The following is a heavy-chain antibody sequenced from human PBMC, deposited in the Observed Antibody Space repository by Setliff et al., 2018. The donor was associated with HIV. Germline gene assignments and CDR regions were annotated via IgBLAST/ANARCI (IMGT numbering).Heavy chain of an antibody. J-gene: IGHJ6*02. CDR2: IYRSGST. CDR3: ARRPAGAVAGGYGMDV. D-gene: IGHD6-19*01. Sequence: SETLSLTCAVSNYSISSAYYWGWIRHPPGKGLEWIGSIYRSGSTYYNPSLKSRVTISVDTSKNQFSLKLSSVTAADTAVYYCARRPAGAVAGGYGMDVWGQGTTVTVSS. V-gene: IGHV4-38-2*01. CDR1: NYSISSAYY.